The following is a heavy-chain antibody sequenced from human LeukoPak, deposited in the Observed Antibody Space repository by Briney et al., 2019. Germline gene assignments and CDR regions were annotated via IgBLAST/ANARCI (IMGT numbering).Heavy chain of an antibody. J-gene: IGHJ4*02. V-gene: IGHV3-15*01. Sequence: PGGSLRLSCAASEFTFSNYAMSWVRQAPGKGLEWVGHIKGKAGGGTTDYAAPVQGRFTISRDDSKNTLYLQMNSLKTEDTAVYYCTTGTWIQLWLADYWGQGTLVTVSS. CDR1: EFTFSNYA. CDR3: TTGTWIQLWLADY. D-gene: IGHD5-18*01. CDR2: IKGKAGGGTT.